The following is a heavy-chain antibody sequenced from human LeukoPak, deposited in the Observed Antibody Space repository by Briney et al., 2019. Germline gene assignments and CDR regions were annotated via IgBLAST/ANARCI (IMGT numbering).Heavy chain of an antibody. CDR3: AKDGSHDYGWGSYRYY. Sequence: PGGPLRLSCAASGFTFSSYAMSSVRQAPGEGLEWVSAISGSGGSTYYADSVTGRFTISRDNSKNTLYLQMNSLRAEDTAVYYFAKDGSHDYGWGSYRYYWGQGTLVTVSS. CDR1: GFTFSSYA. CDR2: ISGSGGST. J-gene: IGHJ4*02. V-gene: IGHV3-23*01. D-gene: IGHD3-16*02.